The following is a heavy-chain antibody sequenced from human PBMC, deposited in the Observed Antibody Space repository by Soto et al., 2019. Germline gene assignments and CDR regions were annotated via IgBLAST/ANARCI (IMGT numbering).Heavy chain of an antibody. J-gene: IGHJ4*02. CDR2: IYYSGST. D-gene: IGHD2-15*01. CDR3: VRPRTSLVNKAYFEV. CDR1: VDSISSRSYY. Sequence: SETLSLTCTFTVDSISSRSYYCGWIRQPPWKGLEWIGSIYYSGSTYNNPSLRSRVSMSIDTSKDQFSLKLNSVTAADTALYFCVRPRTSLVNKAYFEVWGPGSPVSVSS. V-gene: IGHV4-39*01.